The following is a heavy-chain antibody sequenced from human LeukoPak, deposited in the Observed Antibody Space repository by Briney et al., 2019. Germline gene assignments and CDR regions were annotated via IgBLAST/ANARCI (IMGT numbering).Heavy chain of an antibody. V-gene: IGHV3-49*03. D-gene: IGHD3-3*01. CDR3: TGDHVRFEAFDI. CDR1: GFTFGDYA. Sequence: GGSLRLSCTASGFTFGDYAMSWFRQAPGKGLEWVGFIRSKAYGGTTEYAASVKGRFTISRDDSKSIAYLQMNSLKTEDTAVYYCTGDHVRFEAFDIWGQGTMVTVSS. J-gene: IGHJ3*02. CDR2: IRSKAYGGTT.